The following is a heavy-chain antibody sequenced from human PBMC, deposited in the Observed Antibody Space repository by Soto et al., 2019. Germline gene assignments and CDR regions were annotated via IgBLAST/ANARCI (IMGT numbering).Heavy chain of an antibody. CDR2: IYHSGST. D-gene: IGHD4-17*01. CDR3: ASLRSNYYYYGMDV. CDR1: GGSISSGGYS. J-gene: IGHJ6*02. V-gene: IGHV4-30-2*01. Sequence: QLQLQESGSGLVKPSQTLSLTCAVSGGSISSGGYSWSWIRQPPGKGLEWIGYIYHSGSTYYNPSLKSRVTISVDRSKNQFSLKLSSVTAADTAVYYCASLRSNYYYYGMDVWGQGTTVTVSS.